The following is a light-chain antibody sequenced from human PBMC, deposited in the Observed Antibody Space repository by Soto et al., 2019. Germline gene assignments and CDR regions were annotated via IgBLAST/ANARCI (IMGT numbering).Light chain of an antibody. CDR1: QSVSTY. CDR3: HQRYTWPTT. Sequence: EIVLTQSPATLSLFPGERATLSCRASQSVSTYLGWYQEKPGQPPRLLISEASKRATGIPARFSGSVSGTDFTLTISILEPEDFAVYFCHQRYTWPTTFGQGTKLE. CDR2: EAS. J-gene: IGKJ2*01. V-gene: IGKV3-11*01.